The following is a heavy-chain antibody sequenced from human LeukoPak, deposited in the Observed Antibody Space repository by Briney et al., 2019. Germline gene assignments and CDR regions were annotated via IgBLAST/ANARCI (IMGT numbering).Heavy chain of an antibody. Sequence: PGGSLRLPCAASGFTFSSYAMSWVRQAPGKGLEWVSAISGSGGSTYYADSVKGRFTISRDNSKNTLYLQMNSLRAEDTAVYYCAKDPVVVVTAIHSYWGQGTLVTVSS. CDR2: ISGSGGST. CDR3: AKDPVVVVTAIHSY. D-gene: IGHD2-21*02. V-gene: IGHV3-23*01. J-gene: IGHJ4*02. CDR1: GFTFSSYA.